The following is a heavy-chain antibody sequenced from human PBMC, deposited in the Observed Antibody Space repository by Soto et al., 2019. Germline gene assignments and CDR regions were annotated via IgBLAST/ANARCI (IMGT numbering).Heavy chain of an antibody. Sequence: EVQLVESGGGLAQPGGSLRPSCAASGFTFSSYSVNWVRQAPGKGREGVSNIWSASNINYADSVKGRFTVSRDNAKNSMALQMNGLRDEDTAVYYCVRAYSFGFDYWGQGILVSVSS. D-gene: IGHD3-16*01. CDR3: VRAYSFGFDY. V-gene: IGHV3-48*02. CDR1: GFTFSSYS. CDR2: IWSASNI. J-gene: IGHJ4*02.